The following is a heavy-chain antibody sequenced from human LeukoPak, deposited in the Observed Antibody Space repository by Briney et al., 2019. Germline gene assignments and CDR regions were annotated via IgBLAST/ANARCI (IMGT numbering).Heavy chain of an antibody. CDR2: IYYSGST. CDR1: GGSINSGDYC. J-gene: IGHJ4*02. CDR3: ARLYYGDYRYYFDY. V-gene: IGHV4-30-4*01. Sequence: PSETLSLTCTVSGGSINSGDYCWTWIRQPPGKGLEWIGYIYYSGSTYYNPSLKSHVAISVDTSKNQFSLKLSSVTAADTAVYYCARLYYGDYRYYFDYWGQGTLVTVSS. D-gene: IGHD4-17*01.